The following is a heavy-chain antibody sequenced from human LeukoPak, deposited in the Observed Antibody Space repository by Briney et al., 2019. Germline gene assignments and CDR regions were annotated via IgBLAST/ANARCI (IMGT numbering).Heavy chain of an antibody. V-gene: IGHV4-31*03. CDR1: GSSISSGGYY. CDR2: IYYSGST. Sequence: SETLSLTCTVSGSSISSGGYYWSWIRQHPGKGLEWIGYIYYSGSTYYNPSLKSRVTISVDTSKNQFSLKLSSVTAADTAVYYCARLGGGLYQLLSSGYYFFDYWGQGTLVTVSS. CDR3: ARLGGGLYQLLSSGYYFFDY. J-gene: IGHJ4*02. D-gene: IGHD2-2*01.